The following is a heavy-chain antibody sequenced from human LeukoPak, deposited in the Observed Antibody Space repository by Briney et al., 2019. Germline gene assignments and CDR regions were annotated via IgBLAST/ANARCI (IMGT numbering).Heavy chain of an antibody. CDR2: INPNSGGT. CDR1: GYTFTGYY. CDR3: ARESGKDSWFDP. V-gene: IGHV1-2*02. J-gene: IGHJ5*02. Sequence: ASVKVSCTASGYTFTGYYMHWVRQAPGQGLEWMGWINPNSGGTNYAQKFQGRVTMTRDTSISTAYMELSRLRSDDTAVYYCARESGKDSWFDPWGQGTLVTVSS. D-gene: IGHD1-14*01.